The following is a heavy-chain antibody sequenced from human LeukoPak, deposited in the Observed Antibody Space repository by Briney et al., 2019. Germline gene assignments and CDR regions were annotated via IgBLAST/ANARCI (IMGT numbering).Heavy chain of an antibody. Sequence: GGSLRLSCAASGFTSSSYSMNWVRQAPGKGLEWVSSISSSSSYIYYADSVKGRFTISRDNAKNSLYLQMSSLRAEDTAVYYCATPTYIAIRYGMDVWGQGTTVTVSS. D-gene: IGHD3-16*02. V-gene: IGHV3-21*01. J-gene: IGHJ6*02. CDR3: ATPTYIAIRYGMDV. CDR1: GFTSSSYS. CDR2: ISSSSSYI.